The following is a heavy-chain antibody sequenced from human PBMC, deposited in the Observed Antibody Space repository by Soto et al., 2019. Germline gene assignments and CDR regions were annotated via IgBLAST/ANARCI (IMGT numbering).Heavy chain of an antibody. Sequence: SETLSLTCTVSGDSISGYYWTWIRQPPGERPEWIAYIYDSTTTNYSPSLKSRLTISRATSTNQFFLKLSSVTAADTAVYYCARLGGMPGYYFDYWGQGILVTVSS. D-gene: IGHD3-3*01. CDR3: ARLGGMPGYYFDY. CDR1: GDSISGYY. V-gene: IGHV4-59*08. CDR2: IYDSTTT. J-gene: IGHJ4*02.